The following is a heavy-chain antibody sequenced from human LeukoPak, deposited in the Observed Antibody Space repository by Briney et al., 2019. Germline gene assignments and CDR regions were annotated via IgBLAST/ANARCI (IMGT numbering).Heavy chain of an antibody. CDR3: ARDGLLTGYLDY. CDR1: GLTFSSYS. D-gene: IGHD3-9*01. Sequence: PGGSLRLSCAASGLTFSSYSMNWVRQAPGKGLEWVSSISSSSSYTYYADSVKGRFTISRDNAKNSLYLQMHSLRAEDTAVYYCARDGLLTGYLDYWGQGTLVTVSS. CDR2: ISSSSSYT. V-gene: IGHV3-21*01. J-gene: IGHJ4*02.